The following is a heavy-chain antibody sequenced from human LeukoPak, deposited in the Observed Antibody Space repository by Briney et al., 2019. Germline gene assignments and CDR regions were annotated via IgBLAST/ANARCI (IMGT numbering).Heavy chain of an antibody. J-gene: IGHJ5*02. CDR2: VSAGGSGT. D-gene: IGHD3-10*01. CDR1: GFTFSSHA. V-gene: IGHV3-23*01. Sequence: GGSLRLSCAVSGFTFSSHAMSWVPEAPGKGLEWGSSVSAGGSGTYYADSVKGRFTISKDNSKNTLYLQMNSLRAEDTAVYYCARGSPAHDDGFDPWGQGTLVTVSS. CDR3: ARGSPAHDDGFDP.